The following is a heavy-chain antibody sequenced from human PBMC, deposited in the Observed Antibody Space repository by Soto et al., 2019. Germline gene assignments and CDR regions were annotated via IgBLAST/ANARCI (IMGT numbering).Heavy chain of an antibody. CDR1: GFTFSTYW. J-gene: IGHJ6*03. D-gene: IGHD6-13*01. V-gene: IGHV3-7*01. CDR2: VKQDGSEK. Sequence: EVQLVESGGGLVQPGASLRLSCAASGFTFSTYWMSWVRQAPGKGLEWVAKVKQDGSEKYYVDSVKGRFTISRDNAKNSLYLQMNSLRAEDTAVYYCAREAAAAEHYYYMDVWGKGTTVTVSS. CDR3: AREAAAAEHYYYMDV.